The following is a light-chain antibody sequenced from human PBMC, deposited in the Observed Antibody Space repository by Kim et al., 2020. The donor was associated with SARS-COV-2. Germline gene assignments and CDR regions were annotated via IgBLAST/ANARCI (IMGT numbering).Light chain of an antibody. CDR1: SLRSYY. CDR2: GKN. CDR3: NSRGSNDNVL. Sequence: SSELTQDPAVSVASGQTVRITCQGDSLRSYYATWYQQKPGQAPIVVIYGKNNRPSGIPDRFSGSSSGDTASLTITGTQAGDEADYYCNSRGSNDNVLFGGGTQLTVL. V-gene: IGLV3-19*01. J-gene: IGLJ2*01.